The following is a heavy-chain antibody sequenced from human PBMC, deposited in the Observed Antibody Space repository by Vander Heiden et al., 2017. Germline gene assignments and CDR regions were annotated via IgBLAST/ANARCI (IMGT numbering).Heavy chain of an antibody. CDR1: GYTFTSYY. CDR3: ARRTCTFGGVTAFDI. Sequence: QVQLVQSGAEVKKPGASVKVSCKASGYTFTSYYMHWVRQAPGQGLEWMGIINPSGGSTSYAQKFQGRVTMTRDTSTSTVYMELSSLRSEDTAVYYCARRTCTFGGVTAFDIWGQGTMVTVSS. D-gene: IGHD3-16*01. V-gene: IGHV1-46*01. CDR2: INPSGGST. J-gene: IGHJ3*02.